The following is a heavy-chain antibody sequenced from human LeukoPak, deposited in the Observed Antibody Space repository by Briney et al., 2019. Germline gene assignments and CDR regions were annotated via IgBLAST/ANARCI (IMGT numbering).Heavy chain of an antibody. CDR2: ISYDGSNK. Sequence: GGSLRLSGAASGFTCSSYAMHWVRQAPGKGLEWVAVISYDGSNKYYADSVKGRFTISRDNSKNTLYLQMNSLRAEDTAVYYCARDWAAAAPFDYWGQGTLVTVSS. V-gene: IGHV3-30-3*01. J-gene: IGHJ4*02. CDR3: ARDWAAAAPFDY. CDR1: GFTCSSYA. D-gene: IGHD6-13*01.